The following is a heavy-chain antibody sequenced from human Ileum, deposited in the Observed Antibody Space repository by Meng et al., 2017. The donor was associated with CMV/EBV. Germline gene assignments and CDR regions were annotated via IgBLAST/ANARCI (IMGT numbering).Heavy chain of an antibody. V-gene: IGHV3-53*01. CDR1: GLSVNGNF. CDR3: YMELSRLTSDDAAVYYCAKSHSDFWTGYLPYMDV. CDR2: MYSGGAT. Sequence: GESLKISCVASGLSVNGNFMNWVRQAPGKGLEWVAVMYSGGATYYADSVKGRFTVSRDDSKNILYLHMDTLRTEDTAISTAYMELSRLTSDDAAVYYCAKSHSDFWTGYLPYMDVWGQGTTVTGAS. J-gene: IGHJ6*01. D-gene: IGHD3/OR15-3a*01.